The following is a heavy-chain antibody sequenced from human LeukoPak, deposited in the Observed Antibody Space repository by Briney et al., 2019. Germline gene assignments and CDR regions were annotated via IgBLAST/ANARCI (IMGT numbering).Heavy chain of an antibody. CDR2: ISGSGGST. V-gene: IGHV3-23*01. Sequence: GGSLRLSCAASGFTFSSYAMSWVRQAPGKGLEWVSAISGSGGSTYYADSVKGRFTISRDNSKNTLYLQMNSPRAEDTAVYYCVGGNSAYSFDYWGQGTLVTVSS. CDR3: VGGNSAYSFDY. J-gene: IGHJ4*02. CDR1: GFTFSSYA. D-gene: IGHD4-23*01.